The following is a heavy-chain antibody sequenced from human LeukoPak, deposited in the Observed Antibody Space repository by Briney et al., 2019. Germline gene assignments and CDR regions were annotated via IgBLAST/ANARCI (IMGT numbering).Heavy chain of an antibody. CDR2: ISSGSRDI. J-gene: IGHJ4*02. CDR3: GRVDHLQQQLATDY. Sequence: GGSLRLSCVVSGFTISTYTMNWVRQAPGKGLEWVSSISSGSRDIYYADSLKGRFTISRDNAKNSLYLQMNSLRAEDTAVYYRGRVDHLQQQLATDYWGQGTLVTVSS. D-gene: IGHD6-13*01. CDR1: GFTISTYT. V-gene: IGHV3-21*01.